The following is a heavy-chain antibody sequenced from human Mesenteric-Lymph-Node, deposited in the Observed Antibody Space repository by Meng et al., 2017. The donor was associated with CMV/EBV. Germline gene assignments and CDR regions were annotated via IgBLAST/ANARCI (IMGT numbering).Heavy chain of an antibody. CDR1: GGTFSSYG. J-gene: IGHJ5*02. CDR3: ARVKGGLPGELDP. CDR2: IIPIFGTS. Sequence: KASGGTFSSYGISWVRQAPGQGLEWMGVIIPIFGTSNYAQQFQGRLTLTADEATSTAYMQLSSLRSEDTAVYYCARVKGGLPGELDPWGQGTLVTVSS. V-gene: IGHV1-69*01. D-gene: IGHD3-10*01.